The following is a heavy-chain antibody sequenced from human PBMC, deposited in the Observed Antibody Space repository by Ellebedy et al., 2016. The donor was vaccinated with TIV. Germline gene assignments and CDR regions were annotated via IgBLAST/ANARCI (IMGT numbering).Heavy chain of an antibody. D-gene: IGHD6-6*01. V-gene: IGHV3-23*01. CDR2: TRGRGDT. Sequence: GESLKISCAASGFTLSNFGMSWVRQAPGKGLKWVSGTRGRGDTYYADPVKGRFTISRDNSRKTLTLAMSSLRVEDTAVYYCAREIAEMGRPCFDYWGQGARVTVSS. J-gene: IGHJ4*02. CDR3: AREIAEMGRPCFDY. CDR1: GFTLSNFG.